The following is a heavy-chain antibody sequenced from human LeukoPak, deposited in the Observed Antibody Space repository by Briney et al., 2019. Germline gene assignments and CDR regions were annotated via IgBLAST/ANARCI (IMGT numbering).Heavy chain of an antibody. Sequence: PGGSLRLSCAASGFTFSSYVMSWVRQAPGKGLEWVSTIGDNGDSTYYADSVKGRFTISRDNSKNTLDLQMNSLRAQDTAVYYCAKYDYGGNPNEYYFDYWGQGTLVTVSS. J-gene: IGHJ4*02. D-gene: IGHD4-23*01. CDR3: AKYDYGGNPNEYYFDY. CDR2: IGDNGDST. V-gene: IGHV3-23*01. CDR1: GFTFSSYV.